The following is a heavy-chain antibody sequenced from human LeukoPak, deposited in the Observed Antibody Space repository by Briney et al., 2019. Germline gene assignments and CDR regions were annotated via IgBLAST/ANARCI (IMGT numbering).Heavy chain of an antibody. CDR1: GYTFTSYG. CDR3: ARVEYYDSSGYDFDY. J-gene: IGHJ4*02. CDR2: ISAYNGNT. V-gene: IGHV1-18*01. D-gene: IGHD3-22*01. Sequence: ASVKVSCKASGYTFTSYGISWVRQAPGQGLEWMGWISAYNGNTNYAQKLQGRVTMTTDTSTSTAYMELRSLRSDDTAVYYCARVEYYDSSGYDFDYRGQGTLVTVSS.